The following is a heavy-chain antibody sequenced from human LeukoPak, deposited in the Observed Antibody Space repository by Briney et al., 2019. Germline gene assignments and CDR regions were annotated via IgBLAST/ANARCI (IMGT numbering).Heavy chain of an antibody. V-gene: IGHV3-53*05. CDR3: ARDFGIAVAGNVY. CDR1: GFTVSSNY. D-gene: IGHD6-19*01. J-gene: IGHJ4*02. CDR2: IYSGGST. Sequence: GGSLRLSCAASGFTVSSNYMSWVRQAPGKGLEWVSVIYSGGSTYYADSVKGRFTISRDNSKNTLYLQMNSLRAEDTAVYYCARDFGIAVAGNVYWGQGTLVTVSS.